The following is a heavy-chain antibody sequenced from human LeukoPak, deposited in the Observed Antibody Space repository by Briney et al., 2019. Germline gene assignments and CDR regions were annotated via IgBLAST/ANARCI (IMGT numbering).Heavy chain of an antibody. D-gene: IGHD4-17*01. CDR2: ISGSGGST. V-gene: IGHV3-23*01. Sequence: GGSLRLSWAASGFTFCSFAMSLVRQTLVKGLELVSGISGSGGSTYYADSVKGRFTISRVNSKNTLYLQMNSLRAEDTAVYYCAKENYGDSTGGRFQHWGQGTLVTVSS. J-gene: IGHJ1*01. CDR3: AKENYGDSTGGRFQH. CDR1: GFTFCSFA.